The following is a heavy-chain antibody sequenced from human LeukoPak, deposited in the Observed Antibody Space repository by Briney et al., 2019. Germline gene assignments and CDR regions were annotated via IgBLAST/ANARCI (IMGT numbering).Heavy chain of an antibody. Sequence: GGSLRLSCAASGFTFSSYWMHWVRQAPGKGLVWVSSISSSSSYIYYADSVKGRFTISRDNAKNSLCLQMNSLRAEDTAVYYCARDFLPINYDILTGYPYYFDYWGQGTLVTVSS. CDR1: GFTFSSYW. J-gene: IGHJ4*02. D-gene: IGHD3-9*01. V-gene: IGHV3-21*01. CDR3: ARDFLPINYDILTGYPYYFDY. CDR2: ISSSSSYI.